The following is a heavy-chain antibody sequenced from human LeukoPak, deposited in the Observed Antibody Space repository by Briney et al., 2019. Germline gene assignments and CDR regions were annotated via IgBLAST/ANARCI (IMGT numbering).Heavy chain of an antibody. CDR1: GGTFSSYA. Sequence: SVKVSCKASGGTFSSYAISWVRQAPGQGLEWMGRIIPIFGTANYAQKFQGGVTITADKSTSTAYMELSSLRSEDTAVYYCARDLALYCSSTSCYYWFDPWGQGTLVTVSS. V-gene: IGHV1-69*06. D-gene: IGHD2-2*01. CDR2: IIPIFGTA. CDR3: ARDLALYCSSTSCYYWFDP. J-gene: IGHJ5*02.